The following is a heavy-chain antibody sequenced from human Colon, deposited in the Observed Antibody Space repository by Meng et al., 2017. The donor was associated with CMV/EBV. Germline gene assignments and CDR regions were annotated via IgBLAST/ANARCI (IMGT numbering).Heavy chain of an antibody. CDR1: GFTFSNHA. CDR2: VYTGVSTT. Sequence: GGSLRLSCTGSGFTFSNHAMSWVRQAPGKGLEWVSVVYTGVSTTYSADTVKGRFTISRDNSKDTLYLQMSSLRVEDTAVYYCARGLGSRSNIYYYWGQGIQVTVSS. D-gene: IGHD2-15*01. V-gene: IGHV3-23*03. J-gene: IGHJ4*02. CDR3: ARGLGSRSNIYYY.